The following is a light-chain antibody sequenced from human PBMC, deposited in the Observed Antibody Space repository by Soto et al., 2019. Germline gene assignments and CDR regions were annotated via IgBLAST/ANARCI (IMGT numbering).Light chain of an antibody. CDR2: DAS. CDR1: QSVSSY. V-gene: IGKV3-11*01. J-gene: IGKJ1*01. CDR3: QQYNSYSSM. Sequence: EIVLTQSPATLSLSPGERATLSCRASQSVSSYLAWYQQKPGQAPRLLIYDASNRATGIPARFSGSGSGTEFTLTISSLQPDDFATYYCQQYNSYSSMFGQGTKVDIK.